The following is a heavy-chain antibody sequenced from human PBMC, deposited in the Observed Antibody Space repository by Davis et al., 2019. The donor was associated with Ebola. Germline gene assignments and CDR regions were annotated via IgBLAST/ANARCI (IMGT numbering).Heavy chain of an antibody. J-gene: IGHJ4*02. D-gene: IGHD3-9*01. CDR3: AKSSYYDILTGYLGY. CDR2: INSDGSST. V-gene: IGHV3-74*01. Sequence: GESLKISCAASGFTFSSYWMHWVRQAPGKGLVWVSRINSDGSSTSYADSVKGRFTISRDNAKNTLYLQMNSLRAEDTALYYCAKSSYYDILTGYLGYWGQGTLVTVSS. CDR1: GFTFSSYW.